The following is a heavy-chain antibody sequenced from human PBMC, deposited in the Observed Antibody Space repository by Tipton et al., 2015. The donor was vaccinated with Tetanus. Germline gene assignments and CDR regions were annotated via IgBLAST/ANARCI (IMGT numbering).Heavy chain of an antibody. J-gene: IGHJ4*02. CDR2: ISYDGSNK. D-gene: IGHD3-22*01. CDR3: AKGGVYDSSGYWSPFDY. V-gene: IGHV3-30*18. Sequence: CAASGFTFSSYGMHWVRQAPGKGLEWVAVISYDGSNKYYADSVKGRFTISRDNSKNTLYLQMNSLRAEDTAVYYCAKGGVYDSSGYWSPFDYWGQGTLVTVSS. CDR1: GFTFSSYG.